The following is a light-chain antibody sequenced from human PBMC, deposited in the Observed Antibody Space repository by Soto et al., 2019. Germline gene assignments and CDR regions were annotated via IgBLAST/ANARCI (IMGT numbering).Light chain of an antibody. CDR1: QTISSW. V-gene: IGKV1-39*01. CDR2: AAS. J-gene: IGKJ5*01. Sequence: IQRTQSPCPMSASXXDRVTITCRASQTISSWLAWYQQKPGKAPKLLIYAASTLQTGVPSRFSGSGSGTDFTLTISSLQPEDFATYYCQQNYSPPPITFGQGTRLEI. CDR3: QQNYSPPPIT.